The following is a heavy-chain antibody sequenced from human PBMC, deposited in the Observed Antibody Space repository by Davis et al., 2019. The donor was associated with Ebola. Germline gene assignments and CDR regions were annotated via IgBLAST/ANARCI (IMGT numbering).Heavy chain of an antibody. CDR3: ARGALAPPADGRLGTN. CDR2: IYSGGST. D-gene: IGHD4-11*01. CDR1: AFIVSSNY. Sequence: PGGSLRLSCAASAFIVSSNYIRWVRPAPGKGLEWVSVIYSGGSTYYADSVKGRFTISRDNAKNSLYLQMNSLRDEDTAVYYCARGALAPPADGRLGTNWGQGTLVTVSS. J-gene: IGHJ4*02. V-gene: IGHV3-53*03.